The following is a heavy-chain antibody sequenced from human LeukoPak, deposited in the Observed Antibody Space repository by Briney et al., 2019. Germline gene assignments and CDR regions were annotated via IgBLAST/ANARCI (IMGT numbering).Heavy chain of an antibody. Sequence: GESLKISCKGFGYSFTSYWIGWVRQMPGKGLEWMGLIYPGDSDIRYSPSFQGQVTISADKSISTAYLQWSSLKDSDTAMYYCARRGSSSWHPLDYWGQGTLVTVSS. CDR3: ARRGSSSWHPLDY. V-gene: IGHV5-51*01. CDR2: IYPGDSDI. J-gene: IGHJ4*02. CDR1: GYSFTSYW. D-gene: IGHD6-13*01.